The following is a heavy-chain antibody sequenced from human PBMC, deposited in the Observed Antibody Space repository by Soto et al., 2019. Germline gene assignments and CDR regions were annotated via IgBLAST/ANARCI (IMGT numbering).Heavy chain of an antibody. V-gene: IGHV3-11*05. CDR1: GFTFSDYY. CDR2: ISSSSSYT. CDR3: ARDLSIDAYFDY. J-gene: IGHJ4*02. Sequence: PGXSLRLACAASGFTFSDYYLSWIRQAPGKGLEWVSYISSSSSYTNYADSVKGRFTISRDNAKNSLYLQMNSLRAEDTAVYYCARDLSIDAYFDYWGQGTLVTVSS.